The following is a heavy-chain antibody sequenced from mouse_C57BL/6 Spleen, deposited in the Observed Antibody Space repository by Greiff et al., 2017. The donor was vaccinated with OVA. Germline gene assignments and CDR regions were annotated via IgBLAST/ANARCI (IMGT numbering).Heavy chain of an antibody. CDR1: GYTFTSYW. CDR2: IDPSDSYT. Sequence: QVQLQQPGAELVMPGASVKLSCKASGYTFTSYWMHWVKQRPGQGLEWIGEIDPSDSYTNYNQKFKGKSTLTVDKSSSTAYMQLSSLTSEDSAVYYCARSLVNYYGSSFDYWGQGTTLTVSS. D-gene: IGHD1-1*01. J-gene: IGHJ2*01. V-gene: IGHV1-69*01. CDR3: ARSLVNYYGSSFDY.